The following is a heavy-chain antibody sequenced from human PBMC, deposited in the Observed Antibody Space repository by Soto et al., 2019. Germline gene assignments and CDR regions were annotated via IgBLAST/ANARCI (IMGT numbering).Heavy chain of an antibody. CDR2: IYSGGST. CDR3: XXXXXXXYYYYYMDV. CDR1: GFTVSSNY. V-gene: IGHV3-66*01. Sequence: EVQLVESGGGLVQPGGSLRLSCAASGFTVSSNYMSWVRQAPGKGLEWVSVIYSGGSTYYADSVKGRFTISRDNSKNTXXXXXXXXXXXXXXXXXXXXXXXXXYYYYYMDVWGKGTTVTVSS. J-gene: IGHJ6*03.